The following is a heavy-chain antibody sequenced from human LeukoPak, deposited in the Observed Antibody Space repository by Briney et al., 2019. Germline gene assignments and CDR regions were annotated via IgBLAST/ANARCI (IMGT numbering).Heavy chain of an antibody. V-gene: IGHV3-48*01. CDR2: ISGSSSTI. J-gene: IGHJ4*02. CDR1: GFTFYSYN. D-gene: IGHD1-1*01. Sequence: QSGGSLRLSCAASGFTFYSYNMNWVQQAPGKGLEWISYISGSSSTIYYADSVKGRFSRPRDNAKNSLAQHLNSRRAEDTAVYYCARDWKAMDFWGQGTLVTVSS. CDR3: ARDWKAMDF.